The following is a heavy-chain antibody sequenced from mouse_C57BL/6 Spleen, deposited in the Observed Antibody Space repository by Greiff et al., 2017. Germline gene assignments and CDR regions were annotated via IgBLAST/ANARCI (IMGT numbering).Heavy chain of an antibody. CDR3: ARSGSGPYAMGY. J-gene: IGHJ4*01. CDR2: IDPSDSYT. V-gene: IGHV1-69*01. CDR1: GYTFTSYW. D-gene: IGHD3-2*02. Sequence: QVQLQQPGAELVMPGASVKLSCKASGYTFTSYWMHWVKQRPGQGLEWIGEIDPSDSYTNYNQKFKGKSTLTVDKSSSTAYMQLSSLTSEDSAVYYCARSGSGPYAMGYWGQGTSVTVSS.